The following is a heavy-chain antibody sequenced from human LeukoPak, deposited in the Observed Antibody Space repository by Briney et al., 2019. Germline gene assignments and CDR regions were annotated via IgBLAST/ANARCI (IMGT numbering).Heavy chain of an antibody. CDR2: IYYSGST. J-gene: IGHJ4*02. CDR3: ARGGDSGYEPNFDY. CDR1: GGSISSCY. V-gene: IGHV4-59*12. D-gene: IGHD5-12*01. Sequence: SETLSLTCTVSGGSISSCYWSWIRQPPGKGLEWIGSIYYSGSTYYNPSLKSRVTISVDTSKNQFSLKLSSVTAADTAVYYCARGGDSGYEPNFDYWGQGTLVTVSS.